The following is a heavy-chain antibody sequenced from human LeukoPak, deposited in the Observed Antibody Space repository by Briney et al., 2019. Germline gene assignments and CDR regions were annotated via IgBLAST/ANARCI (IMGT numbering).Heavy chain of an antibody. CDR3: ARGRVVPAPVPYNWFDP. V-gene: IGHV4-34*01. Sequence: SETLSLTCAVYGGSFSGYYWSWIRQPPGKGLEWIGEINHSGSTNYNPSLKSRVTISVDTSKNQFSLKLSSVTAADTAVYYCARGRVVPAPVPYNWFDPWGQGTLVTVSS. CDR1: GGSFSGYY. CDR2: INHSGST. J-gene: IGHJ5*02. D-gene: IGHD2-2*01.